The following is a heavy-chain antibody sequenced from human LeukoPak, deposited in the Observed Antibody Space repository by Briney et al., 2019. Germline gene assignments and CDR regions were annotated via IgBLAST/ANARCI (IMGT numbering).Heavy chain of an antibody. V-gene: IGHV3-23*01. CDR3: AKGLRTSYYDTSGYYLCDY. CDR2: ISGSGDNT. J-gene: IGHJ4*02. Sequence: GGSLRLSCAASGFTFSSYWMNWARQAPGKGLEWVSAISGSGDNTYYADSVKGRFTISRDNSKNTLFLQMNSLRAEDTAVYYCAKGLRTSYYDTSGYYLCDYWGQGTLVTVSS. CDR1: GFTFSSYW. D-gene: IGHD3-22*01.